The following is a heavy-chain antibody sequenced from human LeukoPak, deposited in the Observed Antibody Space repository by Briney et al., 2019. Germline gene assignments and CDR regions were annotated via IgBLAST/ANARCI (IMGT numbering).Heavy chain of an antibody. Sequence: ASVKVSCKASGYTFTGYNIHWVRQAPEQGLEWMGWINPNSGGTNYAQKFQGRVTMTRDTSISTAYMELNRLRSDDTAVYYCARGQYYDFWSGYYYSPHFDYWGQGTLVTVSS. CDR3: ARGQYYDFWSGYYYSPHFDY. CDR1: GYTFTGYN. J-gene: IGHJ4*02. V-gene: IGHV1-2*02. D-gene: IGHD3-3*01. CDR2: INPNSGGT.